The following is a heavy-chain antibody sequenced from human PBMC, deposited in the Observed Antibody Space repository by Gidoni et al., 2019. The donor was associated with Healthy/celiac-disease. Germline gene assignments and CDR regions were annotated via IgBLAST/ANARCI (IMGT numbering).Heavy chain of an antibody. D-gene: IGHD6-13*01. CDR3: ARDRQQLD. Sequence: ELQLVEYGGGLVTPGGSLHLSCAASGLTFSSYSRNWVRQAPGKGLDWVSAISSSSSYIYYGDSVKGRFTISRDNAKNSLYLQMNSLRAEDTAVYYCARDRQQLDWGQGTLVTVSS. CDR1: GLTFSSYS. J-gene: IGHJ4*02. CDR2: ISSSSSYI. V-gene: IGHV3-21*01.